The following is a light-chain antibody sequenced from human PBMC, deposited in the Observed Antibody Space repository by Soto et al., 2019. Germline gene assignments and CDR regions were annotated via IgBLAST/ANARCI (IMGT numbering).Light chain of an antibody. Sequence: DIQMTQSPSSVSASVGDRVTITCRASQGVGDWLAWYQQKPGKAPQLLIYRASVLQNGVPSRFSGSGSGTDFTLTISSLQPEDFATYYCQQANSFPRTFAQGTKVDTK. CDR2: RAS. CDR3: QQANSFPRT. V-gene: IGKV1-12*01. J-gene: IGKJ1*01. CDR1: QGVGDW.